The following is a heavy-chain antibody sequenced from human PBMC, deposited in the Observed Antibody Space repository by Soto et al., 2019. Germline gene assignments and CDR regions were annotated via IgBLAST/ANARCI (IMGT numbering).Heavy chain of an antibody. V-gene: IGHV3-9*01. D-gene: IGHD6-13*01. J-gene: IGHJ5*02. Sequence: SLRLSCAASGFTFNDFAIHCVRQSPLKCLEWVASIDWNGANIAYAASVEGRFTISRDNVKNSLFLQMNSLRAEDTAFYFCARDSGIVAAGRFSFDPRGQGTLVTVSS. CDR1: GFTFNDFA. CDR3: ARDSGIVAAGRFSFDP. CDR2: IDWNGANI.